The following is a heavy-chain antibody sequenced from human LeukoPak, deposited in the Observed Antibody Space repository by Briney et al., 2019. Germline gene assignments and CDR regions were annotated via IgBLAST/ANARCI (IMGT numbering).Heavy chain of an antibody. J-gene: IGHJ5*02. V-gene: IGHV4-38-2*02. CDR3: AREGGPPGYDFWGGYSPFRYNWFDP. CDR2: IYHSGST. Sequence: SETLSLTCTVSGYSISSGYYWGWIRPPPGKGLEWIGSIYHSGSTYYNPSLKSRVTISVDTSKNQFSLKLSSVTAADTAVYYCAREGGPPGYDFWGGYSPFRYNWFDPWGQGTLVTVSS. D-gene: IGHD3-3*01. CDR1: GYSISSGYY.